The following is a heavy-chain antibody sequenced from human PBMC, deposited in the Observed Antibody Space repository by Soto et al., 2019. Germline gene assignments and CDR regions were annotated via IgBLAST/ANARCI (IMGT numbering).Heavy chain of an antibody. CDR2: IIPLFSTT. Sequence: QVELVQSGAEVKKPGSSVRVSCKASGGAFNNYGFTWVRQASGQGLEWMGQIIPLFSTTHYAQKVQGRVSITADGSTSTVHMELSSLTSEDTAVYYCARDGNISSSYGDFEYWGQGTLVIVSS. CDR1: GGAFNNYG. V-gene: IGHV1-69*01. J-gene: IGHJ4*02. CDR3: ARDGNISSSYGDFEY. D-gene: IGHD6-6*01.